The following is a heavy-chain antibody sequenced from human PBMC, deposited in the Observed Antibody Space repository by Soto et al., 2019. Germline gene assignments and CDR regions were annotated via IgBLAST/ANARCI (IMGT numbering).Heavy chain of an antibody. D-gene: IGHD6-19*01. CDR1: GFTVSSNY. J-gene: IGHJ3*02. CDR3: AKVQWLVRRGAFDI. V-gene: IGHV3-23*01. CDR2: ISGSGGST. Sequence: PGGSLRLSCAASGFTVSSNYMSWVRQAPGKGLEWVSAISGSGGSTYYADSVKGRFTISRDNSKNTLYLQMNSLRAEDTAVYYCAKVQWLVRRGAFDIWGQGTMVTVSS.